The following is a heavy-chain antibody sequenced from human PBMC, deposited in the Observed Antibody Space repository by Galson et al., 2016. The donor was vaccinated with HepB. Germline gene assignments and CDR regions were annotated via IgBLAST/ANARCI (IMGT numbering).Heavy chain of an antibody. D-gene: IGHD3/OR15-3a*01. CDR3: AAHPVDFSY. Sequence: SETLSLTCAVSGDSISSTYWRSWVRQPPGKGLEWIGEITPSGGTNYNPSLRSRVTISGDRSKNQFSLRLSSVTAADTAVYYCAAHPVDFSYWGQGMLVTVSS. J-gene: IGHJ4*02. CDR2: ITPSGGT. CDR1: GDSISSTYW. V-gene: IGHV4-4*02.